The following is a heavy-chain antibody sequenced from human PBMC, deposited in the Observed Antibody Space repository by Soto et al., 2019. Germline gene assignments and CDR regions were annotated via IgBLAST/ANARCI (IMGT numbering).Heavy chain of an antibody. D-gene: IGHD3-22*01. V-gene: IGHV4-59*01. Sequence: SETLSLTCTVSGGSISSYYWSWIRQPPGKGLEWIGYIYYSGSTNYNPSLKSRVTISVDTSKNQFSLKLSSVTDADTAVYYGASSSGYYQFFDDWGQGTLVTVSS. CDR1: GGSISSYY. CDR3: ASSSGYYQFFDD. CDR2: IYYSGST. J-gene: IGHJ4*02.